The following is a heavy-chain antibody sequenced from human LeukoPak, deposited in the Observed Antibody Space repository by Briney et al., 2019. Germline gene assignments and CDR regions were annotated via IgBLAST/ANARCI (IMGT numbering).Heavy chain of an antibody. J-gene: IGHJ4*02. Sequence: PGGSLRLSCAASGFTFSSYAMSRVRQAPGKGLEWVSAISGSGGSTYYADSVKGRFTISRDNSKNTLYLQMNSLRAEDTAVYYCAKDSDLYDFWSGYYVPRSFDYWGQGTLVTVSS. CDR1: GFTFSSYA. CDR3: AKDSDLYDFWSGYYVPRSFDY. CDR2: ISGSGGST. V-gene: IGHV3-23*01. D-gene: IGHD3-3*01.